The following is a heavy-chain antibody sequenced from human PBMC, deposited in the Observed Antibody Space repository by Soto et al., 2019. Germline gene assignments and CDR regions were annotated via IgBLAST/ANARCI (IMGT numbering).Heavy chain of an antibody. J-gene: IGHJ5*02. V-gene: IGHV1-3*01. CDR2: ITPATGDT. D-gene: IGHD3-10*01. CDR1: GYAFTTSA. Sequence: QVPLVQSGAEVQKPGASVRISCQASGYAFTTSAIHWVRQAPGQSLEWMGWITPATGDTKYSQSVRGRVTFALDTSATTAYMDLSSLASHDTAVYYCARAAGRSKLLPYYFHPWGQGTLVTVSS. CDR3: ARAAGRSKLLPYYFHP.